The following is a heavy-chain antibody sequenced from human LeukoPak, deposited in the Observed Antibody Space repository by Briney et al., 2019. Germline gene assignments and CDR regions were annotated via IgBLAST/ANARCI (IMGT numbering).Heavy chain of an antibody. V-gene: IGHV4-59*08. CDR1: GGSISSYY. Sequence: SETLSLTCTVSGGSISSYYWSWIRQPPGKGLEWIGYIYYSGSTNYNPSLKSRVTISVDTSKNQFSLKLSSVTAADTAVYYCARLPQANYYYYGMDVWGQGTTDTVSS. CDR2: IYYSGST. CDR3: ARLPQANYYYYGMDV. J-gene: IGHJ6*02.